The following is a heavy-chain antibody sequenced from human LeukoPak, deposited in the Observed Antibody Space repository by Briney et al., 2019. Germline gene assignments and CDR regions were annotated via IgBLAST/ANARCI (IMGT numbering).Heavy chain of an antibody. CDR3: ARSAVPYYFDY. J-gene: IGHJ4*02. V-gene: IGHV4-59*08. D-gene: IGHD2-2*01. CDR2: IYYSGST. CDR1: GGSISSYY. Sequence: SETLSLTCTVSGGSISSYYWSWIRQPPGKGLEWIGYIYYSGSTNYNPSLKSRVTISVDTSKNQFSLKLSSVTAADTAVYYCARSAVPYYFDYWGQGTLVTVSS.